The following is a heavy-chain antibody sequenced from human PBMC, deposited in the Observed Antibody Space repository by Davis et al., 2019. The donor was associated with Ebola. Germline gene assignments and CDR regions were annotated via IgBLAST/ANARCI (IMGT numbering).Heavy chain of an antibody. CDR2: IFPGDSDT. J-gene: IGHJ3*01. Sequence: SLIISCKASGYSFTSYWIVWVRHTPGKGLECMGIIFPGDSDTRYSPSLQGQVTISVDKSISTAYLQWSSLKASDTAMYYCARDYRVWGQGTMVTVSS. CDR1: GYSFTSYW. CDR3: ARDYRV. D-gene: IGHD3-16*02. V-gene: IGHV5-51*01.